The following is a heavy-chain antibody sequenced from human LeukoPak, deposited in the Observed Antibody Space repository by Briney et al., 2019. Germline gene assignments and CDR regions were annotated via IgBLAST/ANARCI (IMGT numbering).Heavy chain of an antibody. V-gene: IGHV7-4-1*02. D-gene: IGHD4-11*01. CDR3: ARVYSNYLGASSHSDY. CDR2: INTNTGNP. CDR1: GYTFTSYG. Sequence: ASVKVSCKASGYTFTSYGISWVRQAPGQGLEWMGWINTNTGNPTYAQGFTGRFVFSLDTSVSTAYLQISSLKAEDTAVYYCARVYSNYLGASSHSDYWGQGTLVTVSS. J-gene: IGHJ4*02.